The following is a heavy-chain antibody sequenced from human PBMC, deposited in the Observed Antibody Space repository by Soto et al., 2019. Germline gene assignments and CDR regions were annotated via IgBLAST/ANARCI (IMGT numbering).Heavy chain of an antibody. CDR3: ARDRKNYYDSSGYQDAFDI. J-gene: IGHJ3*02. CDR2: ISSSSSYI. D-gene: IGHD3-22*01. CDR1: GFTFSSYS. V-gene: IGHV3-21*01. Sequence: EVQLVESGGGLVKPGGSLRLSCAASGFTFSSYSMNWVRQAPGKGLEWVSSISSSSSYIYYADSVKGRFTISRDNAKNSLYLQMNSLRAEDTAVYYCARDRKNYYDSSGYQDAFDIWGQGTMVTVSS.